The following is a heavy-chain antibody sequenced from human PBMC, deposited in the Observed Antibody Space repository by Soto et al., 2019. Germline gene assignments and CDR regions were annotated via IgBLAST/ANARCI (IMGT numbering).Heavy chain of an antibody. D-gene: IGHD3-3*02. CDR3: ARAVVAYTWFDP. Sequence: NPSETLSLTCAVYGGSFSGYYWSWIRQPPGKGLEWIGEINHSGSTNYNPSLKSRVTISVDTSKNQFFLKLRSVTAADTAVYYCARAVVAYTWFDPWGQGTQVTVSS. J-gene: IGHJ5*02. CDR1: GGSFSGYY. V-gene: IGHV4-34*01. CDR2: INHSGST.